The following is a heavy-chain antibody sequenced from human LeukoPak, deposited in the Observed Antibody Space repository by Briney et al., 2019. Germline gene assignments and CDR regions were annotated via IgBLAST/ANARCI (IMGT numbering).Heavy chain of an antibody. D-gene: IGHD6-19*01. CDR3: ARDASVVAGNDNAFDI. Sequence: GGSLRLSCAAAGFTFSTYGMTWVRQAPGKGLEWVSSISTSSSYIYYADSVKGRFTISRDNAKKSLYLQMNSLRADDTAVYYCARDASVVAGNDNAFDIWGQGTMVTVSS. J-gene: IGHJ3*02. V-gene: IGHV3-21*01. CDR2: ISTSSSYI. CDR1: GFTFSTYG.